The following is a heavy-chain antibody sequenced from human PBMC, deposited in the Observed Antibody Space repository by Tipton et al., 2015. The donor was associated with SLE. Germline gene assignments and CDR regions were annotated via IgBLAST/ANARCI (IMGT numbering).Heavy chain of an antibody. CDR1: GGPISGHY. Sequence: GLVKPSETLSLTCTVSGGPISGHYWSWVRQPPGKGLEWIGEINHGENTNYNPSLKSRVTMSVDTSKNQFSLSVNSVTAADTAVYYCARSMLTTKRVFDYWGQGTLVTVSS. CDR3: ARSMLTTKRVFDY. CDR2: INHGENT. J-gene: IGHJ4*02. V-gene: IGHV4-34*10. D-gene: IGHD3-16*01.